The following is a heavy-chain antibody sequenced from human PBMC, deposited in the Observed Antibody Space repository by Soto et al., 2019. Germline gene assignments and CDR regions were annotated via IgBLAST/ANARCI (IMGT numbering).Heavy chain of an antibody. CDR2: ISYDGSNK. V-gene: IGHV3-30*18. Sequence: QVQLVESGGGVVQPGRSLRLSCAASGFTFSSYGMHWVRQAPGKGLEWVAVISYDGSNKYYADSVKGRFTISRDNSKNTLYLQINSLRAEDTAVYYCAKLASPSDYGDFGDFWGQGTLLTVSS. D-gene: IGHD4-17*01. CDR3: AKLASPSDYGDFGDF. J-gene: IGHJ4*02. CDR1: GFTFSSYG.